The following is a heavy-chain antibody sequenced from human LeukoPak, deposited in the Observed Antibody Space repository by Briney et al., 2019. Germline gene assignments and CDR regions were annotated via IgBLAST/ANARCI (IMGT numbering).Heavy chain of an antibody. CDR3: ARDYN. D-gene: IGHD4-11*01. CDR1: GFTFSSYW. Sequence: PGGSLRLSCAASGFTFSSYWMHWVRQGPGKGLVWVSRIKSDGSSTSYADSVKGRFTISRDNAKSSLFLQMNSLRAEDTAVYYCARDYNLGQGTLVTVSS. V-gene: IGHV3-74*01. J-gene: IGHJ4*02. CDR2: IKSDGSST.